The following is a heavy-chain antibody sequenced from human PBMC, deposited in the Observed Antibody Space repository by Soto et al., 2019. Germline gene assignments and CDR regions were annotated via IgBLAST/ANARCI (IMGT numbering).Heavy chain of an antibody. D-gene: IGHD4-17*01. CDR1: GGSFSGYY. CDR2: INHSGST. CDR3: ARGSVYYYYGMDV. V-gene: IGHV4-34*01. Sequence: SETLSLTCAVYGGSFSGYYWSWIRQPPGKGLEWIGEINHSGSTNYNPSLKSRVTISVDTSKNQFSLKLSSVTAADTAVYYCARGSVYYYYGMDVWGQGTTVTVSS. J-gene: IGHJ6*02.